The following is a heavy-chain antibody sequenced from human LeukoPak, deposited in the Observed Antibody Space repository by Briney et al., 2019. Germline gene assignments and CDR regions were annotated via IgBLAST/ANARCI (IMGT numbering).Heavy chain of an antibody. J-gene: IGHJ6*02. CDR3: ARYSTVKSHGSYYYGMDV. V-gene: IGHV1-2*02. D-gene: IGHD4-11*01. CDR1: GYTFTGYY. Sequence: ASVKVSCKASGYTFTGYYMHRVRQAPGQGLEWMGWINPNSGGTNYAQKFQGRVTMTRDTSISTAYMELSRLRSDDTAVYYCARYSTVKSHGSYYYGMDVWGQGTTVTVSS. CDR2: INPNSGGT.